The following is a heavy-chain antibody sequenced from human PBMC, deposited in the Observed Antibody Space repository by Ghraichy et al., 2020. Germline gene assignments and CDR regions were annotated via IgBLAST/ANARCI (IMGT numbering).Heavy chain of an antibody. J-gene: IGHJ6*02. CDR3: ARGAHGGDDDMDV. Sequence: GGSLRLSCAASGFILTNYDMYWVRQAPGKGLEWVAAIWNDGSKTFYADSVRGHFTISRDNSMKTLFLQMNNLRVEDTAIYYCARGAHGGDDDMDVWGQGTTVTVSS. D-gene: IGHD4-17*01. V-gene: IGHV3-33*07. CDR1: GFILTNYD. CDR2: IWNDGSKT.